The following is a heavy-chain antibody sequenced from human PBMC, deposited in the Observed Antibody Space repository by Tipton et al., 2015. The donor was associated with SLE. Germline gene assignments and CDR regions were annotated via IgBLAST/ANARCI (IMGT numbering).Heavy chain of an antibody. Sequence: QLVQSGAEVKKPGESLKISCKGSGYSFTSYWIGWVRQMPGKGLEWMGIIYPGDSDTRYSPSFQGQVTISADKSISTAYLQWSSLKASDTAMYYCARLGGSYSGIYYYYYYYMDVWGKGTTVTVSS. V-gene: IGHV5-51*03. D-gene: IGHD1-26*01. CDR1: GYSFTSYW. CDR2: IYPGDSDT. CDR3: ARLGGSYSGIYYYYYYYMDV. J-gene: IGHJ6*03.